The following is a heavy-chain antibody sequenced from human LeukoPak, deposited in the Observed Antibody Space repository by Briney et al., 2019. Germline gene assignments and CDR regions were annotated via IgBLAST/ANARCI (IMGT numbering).Heavy chain of an antibody. CDR2: ISSSSSTI. D-gene: IGHD3-9*01. CDR3: ARLTRYAGDP. V-gene: IGHV3-48*04. J-gene: IGHJ5*02. Sequence: GRSLRLSCAASGFTFSSYTMNWVRQAPGKGLEWVSYISSSSSTIYYADSVKGRSTVSRDNAKNSLYLQMNSLRAEDTAVYYCARLTRYAGDPWGQGTLVIVSS. CDR1: GFTFSSYT.